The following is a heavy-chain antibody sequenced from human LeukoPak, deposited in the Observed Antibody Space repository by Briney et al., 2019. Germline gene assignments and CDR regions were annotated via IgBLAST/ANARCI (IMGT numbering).Heavy chain of an antibody. CDR1: GFTFSSYG. CDR2: IWYDGSNK. Sequence: GGSLRLSCAASGFTFSSYGMHWVRQAPGKGLEWVAVIWYDGSNKYYADSVKGRFTISRDNSKNTLHLQMNSLRAEDTAVYYCAKDRATVTSNYFDYWGQGTLVTVSS. CDR3: AKDRATVTSNYFDY. D-gene: IGHD4-17*01. J-gene: IGHJ4*02. V-gene: IGHV3-33*06.